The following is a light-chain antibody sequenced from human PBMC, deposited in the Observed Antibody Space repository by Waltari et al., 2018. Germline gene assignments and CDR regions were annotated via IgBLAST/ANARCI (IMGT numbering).Light chain of an antibody. CDR1: NSNVGGSS. CDR2: NGD. V-gene: IGLV1-44*01. CDR3: AAWDDRLKGWV. Sequence: QSVLTQPPSASGTPGQRVTISCSGSNSNVGGSSLNWYQQLPGTAPKLLIYNGDQRPSGVPDRFSGSKSATSASLAISDLQSEDEADYYCAAWDDRLKGWVFGGGTKVTDL. J-gene: IGLJ3*02.